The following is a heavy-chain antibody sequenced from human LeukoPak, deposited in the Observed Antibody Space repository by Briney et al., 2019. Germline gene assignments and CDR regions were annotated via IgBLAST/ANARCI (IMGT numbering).Heavy chain of an antibody. Sequence: PGGSLRLSCAASGFTFSSYAMHWVRQAPGKGLERVAVISYDGSNKYYADSVKGRFTISRDNSKNTLYLQMNSLRAEDTAVYYCARGSATTVTNFDYWGQGTLVTVSS. CDR3: ARGSATTVTNFDY. D-gene: IGHD4-17*01. V-gene: IGHV3-30*04. J-gene: IGHJ4*02. CDR1: GFTFSSYA. CDR2: ISYDGSNK.